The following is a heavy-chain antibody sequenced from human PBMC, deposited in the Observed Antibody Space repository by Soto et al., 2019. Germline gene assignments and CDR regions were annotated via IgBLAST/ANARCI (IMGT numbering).Heavy chain of an antibody. CDR2: ISGSAFST. Sequence: EVQLLESGGGLVQPGGSLRLSCAASGFTFSSYAMSWVRQAPGKGLEWVSAISGSAFSTYYSDSVKGRFTISRDSSKSTLYLQMNSLRADDTAIYYCARANRAYHYGVPDYPFDIWGQGTMVTVSS. CDR1: GFTFSSYA. J-gene: IGHJ3*02. CDR3: ARANRAYHYGVPDYPFDI. V-gene: IGHV3-23*01. D-gene: IGHD5-18*01.